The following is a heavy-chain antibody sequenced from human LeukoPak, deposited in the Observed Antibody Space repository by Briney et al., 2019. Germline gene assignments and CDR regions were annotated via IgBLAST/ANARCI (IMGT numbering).Heavy chain of an antibody. V-gene: IGHV1-2*02. CDR2: INPNSGGT. CDR1: GYTFTGYY. Sequence: ASVKVSCKASGYTFTGYYMHWMRQAPGQGLEWMGWINPNSGGTNYAQKFQGRVTMTRDTSISTAYMELSRLRSDDTAVYYCARGSQDYGGNFPYYYYMDVWGKGTTVTISS. CDR3: ARGSQDYGGNFPYYYYMDV. J-gene: IGHJ6*03. D-gene: IGHD4-23*01.